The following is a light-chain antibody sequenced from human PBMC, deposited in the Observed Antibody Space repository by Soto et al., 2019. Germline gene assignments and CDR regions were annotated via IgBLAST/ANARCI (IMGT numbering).Light chain of an antibody. CDR3: AAWDDSLNGPL. V-gene: IGLV1-44*01. Sequence: VVTQPPSASGTPGQRVTISCSGSSSNIGSNTVNWYQQLPGTAPTLLIYSNNQRPSGVPDRFSGSKSGTSASLAVNGLQSGDEADYYCAAWDDSLNGPLFGGGTKLTVL. J-gene: IGLJ3*02. CDR1: SSNIGSNT. CDR2: SNN.